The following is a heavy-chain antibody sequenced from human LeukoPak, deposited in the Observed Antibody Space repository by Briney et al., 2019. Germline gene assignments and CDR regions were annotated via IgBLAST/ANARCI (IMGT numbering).Heavy chain of an antibody. D-gene: IGHD2-21*01. J-gene: IGHJ3*02. CDR2: IYSGGTT. Sequence: GGSLRLSCAASGFTARSNFMSWVRQPPGKGLEWVSVIYSGGTTYYADSVKGRFTISRDNSKNTLYLQLNSLRAEDTAVYYCARVRPSSADAFDIWGQGTMVTVSS. CDR1: GFTARSNF. V-gene: IGHV3-66*01. CDR3: ARVRPSSADAFDI.